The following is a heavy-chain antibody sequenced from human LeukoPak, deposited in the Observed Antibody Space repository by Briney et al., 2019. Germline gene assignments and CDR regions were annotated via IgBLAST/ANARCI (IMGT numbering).Heavy chain of an antibody. Sequence: PGGSLRLSCAASGFSFITYAMHWVRQAPGKGLEYVSAISSNGGSTYYANSVKGRLTISRDNSKNTLYLQMGSLRAEDMAVYYCARVSVGPDFDYWGQGTLVTVSS. D-gene: IGHD3/OR15-3a*01. CDR3: ARVSVGPDFDY. CDR2: ISSNGGST. V-gene: IGHV3-64*01. J-gene: IGHJ4*02. CDR1: GFSFITYA.